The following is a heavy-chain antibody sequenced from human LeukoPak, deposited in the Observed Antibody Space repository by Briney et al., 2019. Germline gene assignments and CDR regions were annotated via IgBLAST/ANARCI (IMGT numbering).Heavy chain of an antibody. J-gene: IGHJ5*02. CDR3: AGPPIFGVVVNWFDP. V-gene: IGHV4-38-2*02. D-gene: IGHD3-3*01. CDR1: GYSISSGYY. CDR2: IYHSGST. Sequence: ASETLSLTCTVSGYSISSGYYWGWIRQPPGKGLEWIGSIYHSGSTYYNPSLKSRVTISVDTSKDQFSLKLSSVTAADTAVYYCAGPPIFGVVVNWFDPWGQGTLVTVFS.